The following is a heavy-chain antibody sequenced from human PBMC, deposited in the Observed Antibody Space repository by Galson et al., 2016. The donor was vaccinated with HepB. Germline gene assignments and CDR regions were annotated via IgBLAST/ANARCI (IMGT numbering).Heavy chain of an antibody. D-gene: IGHD1/OR15-1a*01. J-gene: IGHJ5*02. CDR1: GFVFSNYG. CDR3: ARDQGSGGWNKGWFDP. CDR2: IWSDDSIQ. Sequence: SLRLSCAASGFVFSNYGLHWVRQAPGKGLEWVAVIWSDDSIQYYGNPVEGRFTISRDNSENTVSLQMDNLRDEDTAVYYCARDQGSGGWNKGWFDPWGQGTLVTVSS. V-gene: IGHV3-33*08.